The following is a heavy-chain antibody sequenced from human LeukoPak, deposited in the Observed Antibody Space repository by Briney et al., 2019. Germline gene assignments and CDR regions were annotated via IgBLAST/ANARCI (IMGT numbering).Heavy chain of an antibody. CDR3: ARGFSSSLPDY. J-gene: IGHJ4*02. D-gene: IGHD6-6*01. V-gene: IGHV4-34*01. CDR2: INESGST. Sequence: PSETLSLTCAVFGGSFSGYFWSWIRQPPGKGLEWIGEINESGSTNYNPSLKSRVTISIDTSKNHFSLKLSSVTAADTAVYYCARGFSSSLPDYWGQGTLVTVSS. CDR1: GGSFSGYF.